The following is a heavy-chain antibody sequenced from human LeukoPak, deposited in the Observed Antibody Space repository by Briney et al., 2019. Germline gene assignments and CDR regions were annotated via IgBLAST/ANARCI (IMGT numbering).Heavy chain of an antibody. CDR2: IYSGGST. J-gene: IGHJ6*03. CDR1: GFTVSSNY. D-gene: IGHD2-15*01. CDR3: AKADCSGGSCYLNHYYYYYYMDV. Sequence: GGSLRLSCAASGFTVSSNYMSWVRQAPGKGLEWVSIIYSGGSTFYADSVKGRFTISRDNSKNTLYLQMNSLRAEDTAVYYCAKADCSGGSCYLNHYYYYYYMDVWGKGTTVTVSS. V-gene: IGHV3-53*01.